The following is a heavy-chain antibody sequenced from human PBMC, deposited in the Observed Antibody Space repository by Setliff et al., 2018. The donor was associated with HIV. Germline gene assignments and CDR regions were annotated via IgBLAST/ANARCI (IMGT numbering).Heavy chain of an antibody. J-gene: IGHJ4*02. V-gene: IGHV4-38-2*01. CDR2: IYHGGST. Sequence: SETLSLTCAVSGYSINSGYYWGWIRQPPGKGLQWIASIYHGGSTYYNPSLRSRVTISVGTSKNLFSLKLDFVTAADTAVYYCARRADYDGSGSPFDYWGQGTLVTVSS. CDR1: GYSINSGYY. CDR3: ARRADYDGSGSPFDY. D-gene: IGHD3-10*01.